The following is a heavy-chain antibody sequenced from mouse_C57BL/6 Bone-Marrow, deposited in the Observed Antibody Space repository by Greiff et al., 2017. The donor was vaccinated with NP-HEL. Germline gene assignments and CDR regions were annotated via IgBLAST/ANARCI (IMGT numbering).Heavy chain of an antibody. Sequence: EVKVVESGGGLVKPGGSLKLSCAASGFTFSDYGMHWVRQAPEKGLEWVGYISSGSSTIYYADTLKGRFTISRDNAKNTLFLQMTSLRSEDTAMYYAAPSYYRKMDYWGQGTSVTVSA. V-gene: IGHV5-17*01. CDR3: APSYYRKMDY. CDR1: GFTFSDYG. CDR2: ISSGSSTI. D-gene: IGHD2-12*01. J-gene: IGHJ4*01.